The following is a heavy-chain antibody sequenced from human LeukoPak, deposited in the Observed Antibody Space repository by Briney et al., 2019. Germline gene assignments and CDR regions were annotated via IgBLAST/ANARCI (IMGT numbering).Heavy chain of an antibody. CDR3: AREAGYCSSTSCFPFDY. Sequence: GESLKISCKGSGYSFTSYWIGWVRQMPGKGLEWMGIIYPGDSDTRYSPSFQGQVTISADKSISTAYLQWSSLKASDTAMYYCAREAGYCSSTSCFPFDYWGQGTLVTVSS. J-gene: IGHJ4*02. CDR2: IYPGDSDT. V-gene: IGHV5-51*01. D-gene: IGHD2-2*01. CDR1: GYSFTSYW.